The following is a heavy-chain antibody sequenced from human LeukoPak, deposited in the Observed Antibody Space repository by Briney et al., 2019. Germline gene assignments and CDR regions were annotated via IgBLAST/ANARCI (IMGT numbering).Heavy chain of an antibody. J-gene: IGHJ4*02. D-gene: IGHD1-26*01. V-gene: IGHV3-48*04. Sequence: QAGGSLRLSCTASGFTFSDFTMNWVRQAPGKGLEWVSYISSSGSTIYYADSVKGRFTISRDNAKNSLYLQMNSLRAEDTAVYYCARERLTVIVGAGIDYWGQGTLVTVSS. CDR2: ISSSGSTI. CDR1: GFTFSDFT. CDR3: ARERLTVIVGAGIDY.